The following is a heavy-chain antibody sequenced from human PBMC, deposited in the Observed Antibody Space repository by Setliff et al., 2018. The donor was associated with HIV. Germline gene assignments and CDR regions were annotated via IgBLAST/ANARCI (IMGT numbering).Heavy chain of an antibody. CDR1: GGSFSGYY. CDR3: ARGIGTRYNYYMDV. Sequence: SETLSLTCAVYGGSFSGYYWSWVRQPPGKGLEWIGYIYYTGSTNYNPSLKSRLTISADTSRNQLSLKLSSVTAADTAVYYCARGIGTRYNYYMDVWGIGTTVTVSS. CDR2: IYYTGST. V-gene: IGHV4-59*12. D-gene: IGHD1-20*01. J-gene: IGHJ6*03.